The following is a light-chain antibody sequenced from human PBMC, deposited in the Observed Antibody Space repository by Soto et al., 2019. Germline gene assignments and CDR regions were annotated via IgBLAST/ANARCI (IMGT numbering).Light chain of an antibody. CDR1: SSDVGAYNY. CDR2: EVR. Sequence: QSALTQPASVSGSPGQSITISCTGSSSDVGAYNYVSWYQQRPGRAPKLMICEVRNRPSGVSNRFSGSKSGNTASLSISGLQAEDEADYYCSSYAGNGAWVFGGGTKLTVL. CDR3: SSYAGNGAWV. J-gene: IGLJ3*02. V-gene: IGLV2-14*01.